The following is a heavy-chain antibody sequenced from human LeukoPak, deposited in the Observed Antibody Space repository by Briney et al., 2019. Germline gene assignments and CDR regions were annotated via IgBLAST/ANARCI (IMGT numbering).Heavy chain of an antibody. Sequence: GGSLRLSCAVSGITLSNYGMSWVRQAPGKGLEWVAGISDSGGRTNYADSVKGRFTISRDNPKNTLYLQMNSLRAEDTAVYYCARETAMVRGVMWLSTYYYMDVWGKGTTVTVSS. D-gene: IGHD3-10*01. J-gene: IGHJ6*03. CDR3: ARETAMVRGVMWLSTYYYMDV. V-gene: IGHV3-23*01. CDR2: ISDSGGRT. CDR1: GITLSNYG.